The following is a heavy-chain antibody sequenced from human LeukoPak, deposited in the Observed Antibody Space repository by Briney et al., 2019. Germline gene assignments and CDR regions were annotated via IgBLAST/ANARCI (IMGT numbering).Heavy chain of an antibody. D-gene: IGHD6-13*01. V-gene: IGHV1-18*01. CDR1: GYTFTSYG. Sequence: ASVKVSCKASGYTFTSYGISWVRQAPGQGLEWMGWISAYNGNTNYAQKLQGRVTMTTDTSTSTAYMELRSLRSDDTAVYYCARGSSSRPDYYYMDVWGKGTTVTVSS. J-gene: IGHJ6*03. CDR3: ARGSSSRPDYYYMDV. CDR2: ISAYNGNT.